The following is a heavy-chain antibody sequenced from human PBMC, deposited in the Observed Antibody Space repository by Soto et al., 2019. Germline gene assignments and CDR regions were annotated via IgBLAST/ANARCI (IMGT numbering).Heavy chain of an antibody. CDR3: ARDLVDIVVVVAADYYYYMDV. V-gene: IGHV1-18*01. CDR2: ISAYNGNT. Sequence: QVQLVQSGAEVKKPGASVKVSCKASGYTFTSYGISWVRQAPGQGLEWMGWISAYNGNTNYAQKLQGRVTMTTDTSTSTAYMELRSLRSDVSAVYYSARDLVDIVVVVAADYYYYMDVWGKGTTVTVSS. J-gene: IGHJ6*03. D-gene: IGHD2-15*01. CDR1: GYTFTSYG.